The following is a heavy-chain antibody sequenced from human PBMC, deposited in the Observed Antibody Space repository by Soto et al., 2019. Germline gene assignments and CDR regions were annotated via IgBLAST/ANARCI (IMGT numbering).Heavy chain of an antibody. V-gene: IGHV3-23*01. J-gene: IGHJ5*02. CDR3: ARCTVDTIVTSGWCHYLDP. Sequence: EVQLLDSGGGLVQPGGSLRLSCAASGLTFSSSAMSWVRQAPGKGLGWVSAVRGSGGTTYYADTVRGRFTISRDNSKNTLYLQMNSLRAEDTAIYFCARCTVDTIVTSGWCHYLDPWGQGTLVTVSS. CDR1: GLTFSSSA. D-gene: IGHD6-19*01. CDR2: VRGSGGTT.